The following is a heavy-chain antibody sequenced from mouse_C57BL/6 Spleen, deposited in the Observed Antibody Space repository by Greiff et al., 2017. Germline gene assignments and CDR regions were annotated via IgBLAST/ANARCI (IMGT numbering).Heavy chain of an antibody. CDR3: AIFTFYYGNYVDYGDY. Sequence: QVQLQQPGAELVKPGASVKVSCKASGYTFTSYWMHWVKQRPGQGLEWIGRIHPSDSDTNYTQKLKGKATLTVDKSSSTAHMQLSRLTSEDSAVNYCAIFTFYYGNYVDYGDYWGQGTTLTGAS. J-gene: IGHJ2*01. V-gene: IGHV1-74*01. CDR2: IHPSDSDT. CDR1: GYTFTSYW. D-gene: IGHD2-1*01.